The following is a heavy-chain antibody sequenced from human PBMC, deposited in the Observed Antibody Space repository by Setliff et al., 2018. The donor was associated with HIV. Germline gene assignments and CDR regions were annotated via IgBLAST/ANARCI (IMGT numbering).Heavy chain of an antibody. Sequence: SETLSLTCTIYGGPFSGNHWSWIRQSPVNGLEWIGEVLYNGGTRYNPSLENRVSMSIDTSKNQFSLKLLSVTAADTAVYYCRVWILRDTSDIWGQGTVVTVSS. J-gene: IGHJ3*02. CDR1: GGPFSGNH. CDR3: RVWILRDTSDI. CDR2: VLYNGGT. D-gene: IGHD1-1*01. V-gene: IGHV4-34*12.